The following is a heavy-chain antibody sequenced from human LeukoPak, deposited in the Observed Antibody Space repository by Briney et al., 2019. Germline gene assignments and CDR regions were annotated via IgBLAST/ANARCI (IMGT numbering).Heavy chain of an antibody. Sequence: GGSLRLSCAASGFTFSSYGMHWVRQAPGKGLEWVAFIRYDGSNKYYADSVKGRFTISRDNSKNTLYLQMNSLRAEDTAVYYCAKDGLYGGSHPYYFDYWGQGTLVTVSS. V-gene: IGHV3-30*02. CDR2: IRYDGSNK. D-gene: IGHD4-23*01. J-gene: IGHJ4*02. CDR3: AKDGLYGGSHPYYFDY. CDR1: GFTFSSYG.